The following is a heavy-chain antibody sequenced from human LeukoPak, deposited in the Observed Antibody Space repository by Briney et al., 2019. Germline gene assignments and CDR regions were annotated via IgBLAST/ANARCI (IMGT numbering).Heavy chain of an antibody. CDR2: INPNSGGT. V-gene: IGHV1-2*02. Sequence: ASVKVSCKASGYTFIGYYMHWVRQAPGQGFEWMGWINPNSGGTNYAQKFQGRVTMTRDTSINTAYMELSRLRSDDTAVYYCARGHVTGPRWLQHAGLYYYYLDVWGRGTTVTVSS. D-gene: IGHD5-24*01. CDR3: ARGHVTGPRWLQHAGLYYYYLDV. J-gene: IGHJ6*03. CDR1: GYTFIGYY.